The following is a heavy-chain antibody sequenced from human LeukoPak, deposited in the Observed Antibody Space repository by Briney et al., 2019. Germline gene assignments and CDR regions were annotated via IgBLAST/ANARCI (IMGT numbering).Heavy chain of an antibody. J-gene: IGHJ6*03. Sequence: GASVKVSCKASGGTFSSYAISWVRQAPGQGLEWMAGIIPIFGTANYAQKFQGRVTITTDESTSTAYMELSSLRSEDTAVYYCGYYYGSGSQYDYYYYYMDVWGKGTTVTVSS. CDR3: GYYYGSGSQYDYYYYYMDV. D-gene: IGHD3-10*01. V-gene: IGHV1-69*05. CDR1: GGTFSSYA. CDR2: IIPIFGTA.